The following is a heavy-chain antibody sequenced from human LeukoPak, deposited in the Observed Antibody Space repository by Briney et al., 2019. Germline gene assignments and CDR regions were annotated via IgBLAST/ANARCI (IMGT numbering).Heavy chain of an antibody. CDR3: ARSVHAYYCGSGSMQPDY. CDR1: GDSISSYY. CDR2: IDYTGST. J-gene: IGHJ4*02. V-gene: IGHV4-59*08. Sequence: SETLSRTCTVSGDSISSYYWSWIRQPPGKGLEWIGYIDYTGSTNYNPSLKSRVTISLDTSKNQFSLRVSSVTAADTAVYYCARSVHAYYCGSGSMQPDYWGQGTLVTVSS. D-gene: IGHD3-10*01.